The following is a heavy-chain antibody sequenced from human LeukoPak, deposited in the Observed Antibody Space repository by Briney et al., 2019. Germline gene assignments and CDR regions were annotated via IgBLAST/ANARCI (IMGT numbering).Heavy chain of an antibody. CDR2: ISGSGGST. CDR3: AKFYGMDV. J-gene: IGHJ6*02. Sequence: GGSLRLSCTASGFTFGDYAMSWFRQAPGKGLEWVSAISGSGGSTYYADSVKGRFTISRDNSKNTLYLQMNSLRAEDTAVYYCAKFYGMDVWGQGTTVTVSS. V-gene: IGHV3-23*01. CDR1: GFTFGDYA.